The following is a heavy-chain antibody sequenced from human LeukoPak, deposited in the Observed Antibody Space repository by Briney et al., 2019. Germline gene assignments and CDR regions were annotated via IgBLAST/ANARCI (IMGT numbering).Heavy chain of an antibody. CDR1: GGPISSYY. D-gene: IGHD2/OR15-2a*01. J-gene: IGHJ3*02. Sequence: SETLSLTCTVSGGPISSYYWSWIRQPPGKGLEWIGYIYYSGSTNYNPSLKSRVTISVDTSKNQFSLKLSSVTAADTAVYYCASNRDAFDIWGQGTMVTVSS. V-gene: IGHV4-59*01. CDR3: ASNRDAFDI. CDR2: IYYSGST.